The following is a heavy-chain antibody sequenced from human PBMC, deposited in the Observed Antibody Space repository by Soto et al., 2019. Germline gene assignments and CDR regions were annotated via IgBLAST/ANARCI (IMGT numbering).Heavy chain of an antibody. CDR3: ARQTTKPATHFYYMDV. Sequence: SQTLSLTCTVSGGSISGYYPSCIRQPPGKGLEWIGYLFYSGSTAYNPSLKRRVTISTDTSKNPSSLRLNSVTAADTAIYYCARQTTKPATHFYYMDVWGTGTTVTVSS. CDR1: GGSISGYY. D-gene: IGHD1-1*01. CDR2: LFYSGST. V-gene: IGHV4-59*08. J-gene: IGHJ6*03.